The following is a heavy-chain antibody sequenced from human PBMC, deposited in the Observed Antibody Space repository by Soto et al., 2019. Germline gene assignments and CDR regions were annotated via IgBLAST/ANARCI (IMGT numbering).Heavy chain of an antibody. J-gene: IGHJ4*02. CDR3: VYYCDYIAARTYYYLDY. V-gene: IGHV3-49*03. CDR1: GFTFGDYT. Sequence: GGSLRLSCVASGFTFGDYTMSWFRQAPGGGLEWVSFIRSKAYGATTEYAASVKGRFTISRDDSKSIAYLQMNSLKSEDTAVYFSVYYCDYIAARTYYYLDYWGLGTLVTVS. D-gene: IGHD3-16*01. CDR2: IRSKAYGATT.